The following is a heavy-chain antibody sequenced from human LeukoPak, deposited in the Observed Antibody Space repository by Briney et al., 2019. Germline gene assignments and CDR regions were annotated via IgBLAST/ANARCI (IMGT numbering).Heavy chain of an antibody. Sequence: SETLSLTCTVSGYSISSGYYWGWIRQPPGKGLEWIGSIYHSGSTYYNPSLKSRVTISVDTSKNQFSLKLTSVTAADTAVYYCARLDQVLNWFDPWGQGTLVTVSS. CDR2: IYHSGST. J-gene: IGHJ5*02. V-gene: IGHV4-38-2*02. CDR3: ARLDQVLNWFDP. CDR1: GYSISSGYY.